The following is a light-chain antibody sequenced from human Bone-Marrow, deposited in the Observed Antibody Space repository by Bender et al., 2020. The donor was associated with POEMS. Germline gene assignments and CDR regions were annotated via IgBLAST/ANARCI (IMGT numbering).Light chain of an antibody. V-gene: IGLV3-25*03. CDR1: PLGKQY. CDR2: KDT. Sequence: SYELTQPPSVSVSPGQTARITCSGDPLGKQYSYWYQQRPGQAPVLVMFKDTERPSGIPELFSGSSSGTTATLTISGAQAEDEANYYCQSADNSGTYWVFGGGTKVTVL. CDR3: QSADNSGTYWV. J-gene: IGLJ3*02.